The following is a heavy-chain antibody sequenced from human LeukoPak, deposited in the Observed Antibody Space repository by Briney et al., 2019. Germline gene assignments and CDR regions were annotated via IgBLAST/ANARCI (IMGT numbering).Heavy chain of an antibody. CDR3: AKTGDYFDSSGYYRPDAFDI. J-gene: IGHJ3*02. D-gene: IGHD3-22*01. CDR1: GFTFSSYA. V-gene: IGHV3-23*01. Sequence: GGSLRLSCAASGFTFSSYAMSWVRQAPGKGLEWVSAISGSGSNTYYADSVKGRFTISRDNSQNTLYLQMNSLRAEDTAVYYCAKTGDYFDSSGYYRPDAFDIWGRGTMVNVSS. CDR2: ISGSGSNT.